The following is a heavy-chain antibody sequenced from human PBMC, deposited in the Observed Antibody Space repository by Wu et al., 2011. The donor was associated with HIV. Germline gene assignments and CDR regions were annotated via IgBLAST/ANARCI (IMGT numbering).Heavy chain of an antibody. V-gene: IGHV1-69*06. CDR2: IIPIFGTA. Sequence: QVQLVQSGAEVKKPGASVKVSCKASGYTFTNYGISWVRQAPGQGLEWMGRIIPIFGTANYAQKFQGRVTITADKSTSTAYMELSSLRSEDTAVYYCARGSKDTAMVFHLYYYGMDVWGQGTTVTVSS. J-gene: IGHJ6*02. CDR3: ARGSKDTAMVFHLYYYGMDV. CDR1: GYTFTNYG. D-gene: IGHD5-18*01.